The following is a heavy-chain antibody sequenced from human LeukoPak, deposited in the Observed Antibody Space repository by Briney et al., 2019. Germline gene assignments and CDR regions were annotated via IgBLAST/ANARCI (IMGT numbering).Heavy chain of an antibody. CDR3: ARGNYDSSGLLDY. CDR2: INSDGSST. V-gene: IGHV3-74*01. CDR1: GFTFSAYW. J-gene: IGHJ4*02. Sequence: PGGSLRLSCAASGFTFSAYWIHWVRQAPGKGLLWVSRINSDGSSTSYADSVKGRFTISRDNAKNTLYLQMNSLRAEDTAVYYCARGNYDSSGLLDYWGQGTLVSVSS. D-gene: IGHD3-22*01.